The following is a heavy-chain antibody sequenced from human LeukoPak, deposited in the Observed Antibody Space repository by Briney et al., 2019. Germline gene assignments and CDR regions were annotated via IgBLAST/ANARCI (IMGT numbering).Heavy chain of an antibody. Sequence: PGGSLSLSCAASGLTFSNHAMGWVRQAPGKGLEWISEISGSGGSTYYADSVKGRFTISRDNSKNTLYLQMNSLRAEDTAVYYCTRELFDFDYWGQGTLVTVSS. J-gene: IGHJ4*02. D-gene: IGHD3-10*01. CDR2: ISGSGGST. V-gene: IGHV3-23*01. CDR3: TRELFDFDY. CDR1: GLTFSNHA.